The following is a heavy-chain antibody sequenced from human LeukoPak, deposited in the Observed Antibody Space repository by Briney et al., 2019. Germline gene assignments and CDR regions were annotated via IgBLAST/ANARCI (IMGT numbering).Heavy chain of an antibody. V-gene: IGHV4-34*01. CDR2: INHSGGT. CDR1: GGSFSDYY. J-gene: IGHJ3*02. CDR3: ARLKLRYFNAAFDI. D-gene: IGHD2/OR15-2a*01. Sequence: SETLSLTCAVYGGSFSDYYWSWIRQPPGKGLEWIGEINHSGGTKYNPSLKSRVTISVDTSKNQFSLKLSSVTAADTAVYYCARLKLRYFNAAFDIWGQGTMVTVSS.